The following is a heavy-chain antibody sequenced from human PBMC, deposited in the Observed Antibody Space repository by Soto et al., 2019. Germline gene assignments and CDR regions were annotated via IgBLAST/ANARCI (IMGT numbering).Heavy chain of an antibody. CDR2: ISGSGGST. V-gene: IGHV3-23*01. J-gene: IGHJ6*02. Sequence: EVQVLESGGGLVQPGESLRLSCAASGFTFSSYAMSWVRQAPGKGLEWVSAISGSGGSTYYADSVKGRFTISRDNSKNTLYLQMNSLRAEDTAVYYCAKPLLREGEYYYYYGMDVWGQGTTVTVSS. CDR3: AKPLLREGEYYYYYGMDV. D-gene: IGHD1-26*01. CDR1: GFTFSSYA.